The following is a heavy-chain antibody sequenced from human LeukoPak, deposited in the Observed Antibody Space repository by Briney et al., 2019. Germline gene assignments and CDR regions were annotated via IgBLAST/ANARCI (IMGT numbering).Heavy chain of an antibody. CDR1: GFTFSSYA. V-gene: IGHV3-23*01. Sequence: GGSLRLSCAASGFTFSSYAMNWVRQAPGKGLEWVSAISGRAGSTSYADSVKGRFTISRDNSKNTLYLQMNSLRAGDTAVYYCAKDGVAGKIMYYFDYWGQGTLVTVSS. J-gene: IGHJ4*02. D-gene: IGHD6-19*01. CDR3: AKDGVAGKIMYYFDY. CDR2: ISGRAGST.